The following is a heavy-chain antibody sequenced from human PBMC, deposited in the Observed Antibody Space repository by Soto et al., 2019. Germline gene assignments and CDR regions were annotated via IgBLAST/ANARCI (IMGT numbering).Heavy chain of an antibody. CDR1: GGSISSYY. D-gene: IGHD3-10*01. J-gene: IGHJ6*02. CDR2: IYYSGST. CDR3: ARGGLLWCGDPRGMDV. V-gene: IGHV4-59*01. Sequence: QVQLQESGPGLVKPSETLSLTCTVSGGSISSYYWSWIRQPPGKGLEWIGCIYYSGSTNYNPSLKGRVTISINTSKNQFSLRLSSVTAADTAVYYCARGGLLWCGDPRGMDVWGQGTTVTVSS.